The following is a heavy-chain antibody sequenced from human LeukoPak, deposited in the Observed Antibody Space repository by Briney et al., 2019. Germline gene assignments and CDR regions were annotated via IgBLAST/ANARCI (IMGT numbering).Heavy chain of an antibody. CDR1: GGSISSYY. J-gene: IGHJ4*02. V-gene: IGHV4-59*01. D-gene: IGHD4-11*01. CDR2: IYYSGST. Sequence: SETLSLTCTVSGGSISSYYWSWIRQPPGKGLEWIGYIYYSGSTNYNPSLKSRVIISVDTSKNQFSLKLSTVTAADTAVYYCARDSHYSQGSLYFDYWGQGTLVTVSS. CDR3: ARDSHYSQGSLYFDY.